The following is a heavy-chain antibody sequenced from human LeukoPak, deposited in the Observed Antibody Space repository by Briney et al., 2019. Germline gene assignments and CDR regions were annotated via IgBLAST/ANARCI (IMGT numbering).Heavy chain of an antibody. D-gene: IGHD4-23*01. Sequence: SETLSLTCAVSGGSIMTTHWWSWVRQPPGKGLEWIGEIYHTGTTNYSPSLKSRLIISVDTSTNQFSLKLSSVTAADTATYYCAAWGVDYGGNFDYSDYWGQGTLVTVSA. CDR3: AAWGVDYGGNFDYSDY. J-gene: IGHJ4*02. V-gene: IGHV4-4*02. CDR1: GGSIMTTHW. CDR2: IYHTGTT.